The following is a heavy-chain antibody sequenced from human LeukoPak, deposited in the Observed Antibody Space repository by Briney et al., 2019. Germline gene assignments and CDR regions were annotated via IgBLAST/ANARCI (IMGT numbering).Heavy chain of an antibody. Sequence: ASVKVSCKASGYTFTSYGISWVRQAPGQGLEWMGWISAYNGNTNYAQKLQGRVTMTTDTSTSTAYMELRSLRSDDTAVYYCAGQGDINYYYYYMDVWGKGTTVTVSS. CDR2: ISAYNGNT. CDR1: GYTFTSYG. CDR3: AGQGDINYYYYYMDV. J-gene: IGHJ6*03. V-gene: IGHV1-18*01. D-gene: IGHD5-12*01.